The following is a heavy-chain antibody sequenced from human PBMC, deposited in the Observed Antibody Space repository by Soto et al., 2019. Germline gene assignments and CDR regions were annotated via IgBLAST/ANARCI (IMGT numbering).Heavy chain of an antibody. D-gene: IGHD2-21*01. J-gene: IGHJ2*01. CDR2: IIPMLAAP. Sequence: QGQLVQSGAEVKKPGSSVKVSCKASGGSFRTYAINWVRQAPGQGLEWMGGIIPMLAAPTYAQKFQGRLTITADESTTTVYMELSILTSEDTAVYYCARVGPPSPSVIWFFDLWGRGTLVTVSS. V-gene: IGHV1-69*01. CDR3: ARVGPPSPSVIWFFDL. CDR1: GGSFRTYA.